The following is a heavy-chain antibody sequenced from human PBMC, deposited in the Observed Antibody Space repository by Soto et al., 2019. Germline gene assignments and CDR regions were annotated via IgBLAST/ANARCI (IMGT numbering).Heavy chain of an antibody. V-gene: IGHV1-69*12. D-gene: IGHD3-10*01. CDR2: LIPIFGTA. J-gene: IGHJ5*02. CDR3: AREVGLWFGTNWFDP. CDR1: GGTFSSYA. Sequence: QVQLVQSGAEVKKPGSSVKVSCKASGGTFSSYAISWVRQAPGQGLEWMGGLIPIFGTANYAQKFQGRVTINAEESTSTAYMERSSLRSEDTAVYYWAREVGLWFGTNWFDPGGQGTLVTVSS.